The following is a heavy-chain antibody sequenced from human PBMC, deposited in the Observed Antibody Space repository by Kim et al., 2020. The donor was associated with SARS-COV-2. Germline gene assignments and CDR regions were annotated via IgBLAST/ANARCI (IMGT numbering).Heavy chain of an antibody. Sequence: SETLSLTCTVYGGSFSGYYWSWIRQPPGKGLEWIGEINHSGTTNYNPSLKSRVTISVDTSKNQFSLQLSSVTAADTAVYYCARVRGVTLLLGHDYFGMDV. CDR2: INHSGTT. V-gene: IGHV4-34*01. D-gene: IGHD3-22*01. J-gene: IGHJ6*01. CDR1: GGSFSGYY. CDR3: ARVRGVTLLLGHDYFGMDV.